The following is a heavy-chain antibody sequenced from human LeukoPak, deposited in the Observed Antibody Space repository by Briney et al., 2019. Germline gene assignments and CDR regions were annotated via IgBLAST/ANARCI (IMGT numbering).Heavy chain of an antibody. J-gene: IGHJ5*02. CDR1: GGTFSSYA. V-gene: IGHV1-69*13. CDR2: IIPIFGTA. CDR3: ARDHSGCSSGWSHSWFDP. D-gene: IGHD6-19*01. Sequence: SVKVSCKASGGTFSSYAISWVRQAPGQGLEWMGGIIPIFGTANYAQKFQGRVTITAAESTSTAYMELSSLRSEDTAVYYCARDHSGCSSGWSHSWFDPWGQGTLVTVSS.